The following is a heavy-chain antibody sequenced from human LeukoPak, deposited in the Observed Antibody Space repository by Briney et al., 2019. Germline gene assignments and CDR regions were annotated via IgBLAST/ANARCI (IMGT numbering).Heavy chain of an antibody. CDR1: GYTFTGYF. D-gene: IGHD4-17*01. J-gene: IGHJ6*03. Sequence: ASVKVSCKASGYTFTGYFMHWVRQAPGQGLEWMGWINPNSGGTNYAQKFQGRVTMTRDTSISTAYMELSRLRSDDTAVYYCARDYGEIYYYYYMDVWGKGTTVTVSS. CDR3: ARDYGEIYYYYYMDV. CDR2: INPNSGGT. V-gene: IGHV1-2*02.